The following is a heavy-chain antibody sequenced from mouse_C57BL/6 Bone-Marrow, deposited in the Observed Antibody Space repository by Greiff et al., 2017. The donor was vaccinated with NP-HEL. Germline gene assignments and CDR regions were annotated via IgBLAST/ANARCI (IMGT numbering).Heavy chain of an antibody. V-gene: IGHV2-2*01. CDR2: IWSGGST. D-gene: IGHD2-4*01. CDR1: GFSLTSYG. CDR3: ARNDYDWFAY. Sequence: VMLVESGPGLVQPSQSLSITCTVSGFSLTSYGVHWVRQSPGKGLEWLGVIWSGGSTDSNAAFISRMSISKDNSKSQVFFEMNSLQADDTAIYYCARNDYDWFAYWGQGTLVTVSA. J-gene: IGHJ3*01.